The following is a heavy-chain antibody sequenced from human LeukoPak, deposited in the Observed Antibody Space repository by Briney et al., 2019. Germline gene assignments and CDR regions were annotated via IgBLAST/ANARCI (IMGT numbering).Heavy chain of an antibody. Sequence: GGSLRLSCAASGFTFSSYSMNWVRQAPGKGLEWVSSISSSSVYIYYADSVKGRVTISRDNATNSLYLQMNSLRAEDTAVYYCARPDYYDSSACDYWGQGTLVIVSS. D-gene: IGHD3-22*01. CDR2: ISSSSVYI. V-gene: IGHV3-21*01. CDR3: ARPDYYDSSACDY. J-gene: IGHJ4*02. CDR1: GFTFSSYS.